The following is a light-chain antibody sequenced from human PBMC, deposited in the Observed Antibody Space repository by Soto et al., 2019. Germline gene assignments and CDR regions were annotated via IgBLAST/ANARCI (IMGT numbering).Light chain of an antibody. CDR3: QRYNSVSFG. Sequence: DIQMTQSPSSLSASIGDRITITCRASQGIRNSLDWYQQKPGKAPKLLIYAASTFQSGVPSRFSGSGSGTDFTLTISSLQPEDVATYYFQRYNSVSFGFGPGTKVDIK. V-gene: IGKV1-27*01. CDR2: AAS. CDR1: QGIRNS. J-gene: IGKJ3*01.